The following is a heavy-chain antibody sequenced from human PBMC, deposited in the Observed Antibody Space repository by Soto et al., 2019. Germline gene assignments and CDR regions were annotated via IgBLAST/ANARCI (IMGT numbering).Heavy chain of an antibody. Sequence: ASVKVSCKASGYTFAHYGISWVRQAPGQGLEWMGWISGNNGATNYAPKMQGRVTMTIDTSTDTAYMDLRSLTSDDTAVYFCARDRKYFRVLGNWFVAWGQGTLVTVSS. J-gene: IGHJ5*02. V-gene: IGHV1-18*04. D-gene: IGHD1-1*01. CDR1: GYTFAHYG. CDR3: ARDRKYFRVLGNWFVA. CDR2: ISGNNGAT.